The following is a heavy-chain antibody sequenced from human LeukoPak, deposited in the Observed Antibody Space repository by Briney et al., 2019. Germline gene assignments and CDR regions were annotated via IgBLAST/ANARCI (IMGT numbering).Heavy chain of an antibody. CDR1: GGSISSSSYY. V-gene: IGHV4-39*07. Sequence: KPSETLSLTCTVSGGSISSSSYYWGWIRQPPGKGLEWIGSIYYSGSTYYNPSLKSRVTISVDTSKNQFSLKLSSVTAADTAMYYCARESAIVFFDYWGPGILVTVSS. CDR3: ARESAIVFFDY. J-gene: IGHJ4*02. D-gene: IGHD2/OR15-2a*01. CDR2: IYYSGST.